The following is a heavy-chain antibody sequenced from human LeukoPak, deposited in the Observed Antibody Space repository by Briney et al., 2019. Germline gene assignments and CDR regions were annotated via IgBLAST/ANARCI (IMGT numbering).Heavy chain of an antibody. D-gene: IGHD3-9*01. Sequence: ASVKVSCKVSGYTLTELSMHWVRQAPGKGLEWMGGFDPEDGETIYAQKFQGRVTMTEDTSTDTAYVELSSLRSEDTAVYYCATDPNGNYDILTGYNYWGQGTLVTVSS. J-gene: IGHJ4*02. CDR2: FDPEDGET. CDR1: GYTLTELS. V-gene: IGHV1-24*01. CDR3: ATDPNGNYDILTGYNY.